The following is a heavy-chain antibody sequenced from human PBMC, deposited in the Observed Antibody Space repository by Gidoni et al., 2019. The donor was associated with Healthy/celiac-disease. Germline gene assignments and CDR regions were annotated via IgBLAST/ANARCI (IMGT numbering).Heavy chain of an antibody. D-gene: IGHD1-26*01. CDR3: ARVAAIVGDHYYYYGMDV. V-gene: IGHV1-8*01. CDR1: GYTFTSYD. CDR2: MNPNSGNT. J-gene: IGHJ6*02. Sequence: QVQLVQSGAEVKKPGASVKVSCKASGYTFTSYDINWVRQATGQGLEWMGWMNPNSGNTGYAQKFQGRVTMTRNTSISTAYMELSSLRSEDTAVYYCARVAAIVGDHYYYYGMDVWGQGTTVTVSS.